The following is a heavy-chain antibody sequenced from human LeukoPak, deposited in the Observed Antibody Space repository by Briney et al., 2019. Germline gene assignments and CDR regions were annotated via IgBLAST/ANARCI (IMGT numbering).Heavy chain of an antibody. CDR3: ARGLRGWEGWFDP. CDR1: GGSISSGSYY. Sequence: SQTLSLTCTVSGGSISSGSYYWSWIRQPAGKGLEWIGRIYTSGSTNYNPSLKSRVTISVDTSKNQFSLKLSSVTAADTAVYYCARGLRGWEGWFDPWGQGTLVTVSS. J-gene: IGHJ5*02. D-gene: IGHD1-26*01. V-gene: IGHV4-61*02. CDR2: IYTSGST.